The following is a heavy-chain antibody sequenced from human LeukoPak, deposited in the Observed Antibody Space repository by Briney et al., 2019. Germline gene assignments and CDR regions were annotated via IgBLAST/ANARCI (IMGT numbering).Heavy chain of an antibody. Sequence: GGSLRLSCTVSGFTVSSNSMSWIRQAPGKGLEWVSYISSSGSTIYYADSVKGRFTISRDNAKNSLYLQMNSLRAEDTAVYYCARGAYYFDYWGQGTLVTVSS. CDR2: ISSSGSTI. V-gene: IGHV3-11*01. CDR3: ARGAYYFDY. D-gene: IGHD3-10*01. CDR1: GFTVSSNS. J-gene: IGHJ4*02.